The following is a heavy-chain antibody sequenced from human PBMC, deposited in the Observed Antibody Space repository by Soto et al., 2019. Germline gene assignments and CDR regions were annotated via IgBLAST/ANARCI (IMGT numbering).Heavy chain of an antibody. D-gene: IGHD3-22*01. V-gene: IGHV3-23*01. J-gene: IGHJ1*01. CDR3: AKEDNYYDSSGYYLEYFHH. Sequence: EVQLLESGGGLVQPGGSLRLSCAASGFTFSSYAMTWVRQAPGKGLEWVSIISGSGGTTYYADSVKGRFTISRDNSKSTLYLQMNSLRADDTAVYYCAKEDNYYDSSGYYLEYFHHWGQGTLVTVSS. CDR2: ISGSGGTT. CDR1: GFTFSSYA.